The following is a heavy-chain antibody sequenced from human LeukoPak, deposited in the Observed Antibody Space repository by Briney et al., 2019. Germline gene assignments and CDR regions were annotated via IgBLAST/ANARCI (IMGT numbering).Heavy chain of an antibody. Sequence: SETLSLTCTVSGGSISSYYWSWIRQPPGKGLEWIGYIYYSGSTNYNPSLKSRVTISVDTSKNQFSLKLSSVTAADTAVYYCAREMVRGVHYAFDIWGQGTMVTVSP. J-gene: IGHJ3*02. CDR2: IYYSGST. D-gene: IGHD3-10*01. CDR1: GGSISSYY. V-gene: IGHV4-59*01. CDR3: AREMVRGVHYAFDI.